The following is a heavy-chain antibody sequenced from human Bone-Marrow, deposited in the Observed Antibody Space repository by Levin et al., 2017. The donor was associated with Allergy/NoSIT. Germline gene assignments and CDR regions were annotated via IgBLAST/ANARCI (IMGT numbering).Heavy chain of an antibody. CDR3: AREGYCGGHCYFDE. CDR1: GVSLNNFY. J-gene: IGHJ4*02. Sequence: SETLSLTCNVSGVSLNNFYWAWIRQPAGKGLGGIGRFYPVASPNSSPFLNSRFPLSMNRSKTQFSLPLRSVTAADTAVYYCAREGYCGGHCYFDEWGQGSLVTVSS. CDR2: FYPVASP. D-gene: IGHD2-21*01. V-gene: IGHV4-4*07.